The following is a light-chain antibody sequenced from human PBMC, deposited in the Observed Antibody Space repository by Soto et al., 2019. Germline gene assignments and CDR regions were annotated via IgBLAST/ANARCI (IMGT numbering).Light chain of an antibody. CDR1: QTISNY. Sequence: DIQMTQSPSSLSASVGDRVTINCRASQTISNYLNWYQEKPGKAPKLLIYAASNLQSGVPSRFSGGGSGTEFTLTISNLQPEDFATYYGQKTDSTRFTFGPGTKVDI. CDR2: AAS. CDR3: QKTDSTRFT. V-gene: IGKV1-39*01. J-gene: IGKJ3*01.